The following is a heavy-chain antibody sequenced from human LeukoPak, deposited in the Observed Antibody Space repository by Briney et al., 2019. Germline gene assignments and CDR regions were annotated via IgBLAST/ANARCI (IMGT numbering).Heavy chain of an antibody. CDR2: IYYSGST. Sequence: SETLSLTCTVSGGSISSSRYYWGWIRQPPGKGLEWIGSIYYSGSTYYNPSLKSRVTISVDTSKNQFSLKLSSVTAADTAVYYCARHVPTGYYYYGMDVWGQGTTVTVSS. CDR3: ARHVPTGYYYYGMDV. J-gene: IGHJ6*02. V-gene: IGHV4-39*01. D-gene: IGHD1-14*01. CDR1: GGSISSSRYY.